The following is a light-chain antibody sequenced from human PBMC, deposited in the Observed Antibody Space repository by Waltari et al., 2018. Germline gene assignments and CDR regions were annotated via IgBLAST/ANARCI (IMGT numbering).Light chain of an antibody. CDR3: QQYYSSPIT. V-gene: IGKV4-1*01. J-gene: IGKJ5*01. CDR2: WAS. Sequence: DIVMTQSPDSLAVSLGERATINCKSSQSVLHTSNNKNYLAWYQQKPGQPPKLLIYWASTRESGVPERFRGRGSGTDFTLTISSLQAEDVAVYYCQQYYSSPITFGQGTRLEIK. CDR1: QSVLHTSNNKNY.